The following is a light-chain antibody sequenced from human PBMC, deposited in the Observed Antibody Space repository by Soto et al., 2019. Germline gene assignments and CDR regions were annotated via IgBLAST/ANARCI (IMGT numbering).Light chain of an antibody. CDR2: DAS. J-gene: IGKJ5*01. CDR1: QGISSA. CDR3: QQFNSHPPIT. V-gene: IGKV1-13*02. Sequence: AIQLTQSPSSLSASVGDRVTITWRASQGISSALAWYQQKPGKAPKLLIYDASSLESGVPSRISGSGSGTDFTLTISSLQPEYFAAYYCQQFNSHPPITFGHGTRLEIK.